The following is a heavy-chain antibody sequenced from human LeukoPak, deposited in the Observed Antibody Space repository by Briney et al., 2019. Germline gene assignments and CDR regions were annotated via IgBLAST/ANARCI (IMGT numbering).Heavy chain of an antibody. CDR1: GGTFSSYA. Sequence: GASVTVSCKASGGTFSSYAISWVRQAPGQGLEWMGRIIPILGIANYAQKFQGRVTITADKSTSTAYMELSSLRSEDTAVYYCASLPYMITFGGNYYGMDVWGQGTTVTVSS. CDR2: IIPILGIA. CDR3: ASLPYMITFGGNYYGMDV. D-gene: IGHD3-16*01. J-gene: IGHJ6*02. V-gene: IGHV1-69*04.